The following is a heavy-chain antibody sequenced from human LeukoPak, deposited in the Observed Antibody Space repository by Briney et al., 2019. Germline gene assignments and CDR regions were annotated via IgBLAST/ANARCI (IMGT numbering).Heavy chain of an antibody. CDR2: IKPDGTEK. CDR1: GFVFSNYW. V-gene: IGHV3-7*01. CDR3: ARGGNSSWDY. Sequence: GGSLRLSCAASGFVFSNYWMSWVRQAPGKGLEWVANIKPDGTEKYYVDSLKGRFTISRDNAKNSLYLQMNSLRVEDTAVYYCARGGNSSWDYWGQGALVTVSS. J-gene: IGHJ4*02. D-gene: IGHD5-24*01.